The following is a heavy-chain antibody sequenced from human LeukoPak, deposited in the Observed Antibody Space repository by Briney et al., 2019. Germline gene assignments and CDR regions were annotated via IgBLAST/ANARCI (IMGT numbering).Heavy chain of an antibody. V-gene: IGHV3-30*02. CDR3: AKGHYYNILTGYSVRRGLDY. CDR2: IRYDGSNK. Sequence: GGSLRLSCAASGFTFSTYGMHWVRQAPGKGLEWVAFIRYDGSNKYHADSVKGRFTISRDNSKNTLYLQMNSLRAEDTAVYYCAKGHYYNILTGYSVRRGLDYWGQGTLVTVSS. D-gene: IGHD3-9*01. J-gene: IGHJ4*02. CDR1: GFTFSTYG.